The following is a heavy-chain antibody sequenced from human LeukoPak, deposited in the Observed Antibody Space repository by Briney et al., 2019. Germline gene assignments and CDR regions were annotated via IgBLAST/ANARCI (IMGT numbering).Heavy chain of an antibody. CDR2: INPNSGGT. Sequence: GASVKVSCKASGYTFTGYYMHWVRQAPGQGLEWIIWINPNSGGTNYAQKFQGRVTMTRDTSISTAYMELSGLRSDDTAVYYCARVGTRHGYNFYFDYWGQGTLVTVSS. CDR3: ARVGTRHGYNFYFDY. J-gene: IGHJ4*02. CDR1: GYTFTGYY. D-gene: IGHD5-24*01. V-gene: IGHV1-2*02.